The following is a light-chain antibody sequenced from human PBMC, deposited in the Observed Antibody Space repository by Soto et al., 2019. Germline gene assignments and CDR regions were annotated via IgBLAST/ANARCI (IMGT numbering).Light chain of an antibody. CDR3: QKYNSAPPT. CDR1: QGISNF. V-gene: IGKV1-27*01. CDR2: AAS. J-gene: IGKJ4*01. Sequence: DIQMTQSPSSLSASVRDRITITCRASQGISNFLAWYQQKPGKVPKLLIYAASTLQSGVPSRFSGSGSGTDVTLTISSLQPEDVATYYCQKYNSAPPTFGGGTKVEIK.